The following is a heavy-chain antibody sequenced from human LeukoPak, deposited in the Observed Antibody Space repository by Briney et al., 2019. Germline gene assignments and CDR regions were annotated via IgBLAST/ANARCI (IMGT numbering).Heavy chain of an antibody. CDR1: GFTFSYYA. J-gene: IGHJ3*02. CDR2: ISSDGGST. Sequence: GGSLRLSCAASGFTFSYYAMHWVRQAPGKGLEYISAISSDGGSTYYANSVKGRFTLSRDNSKNMLYLQMGSLRAEDMAVYYCARWVSTSYDAFDIWGQGTMVTVSS. V-gene: IGHV3-64*01. CDR3: ARWVSTSYDAFDI. D-gene: IGHD2-2*01.